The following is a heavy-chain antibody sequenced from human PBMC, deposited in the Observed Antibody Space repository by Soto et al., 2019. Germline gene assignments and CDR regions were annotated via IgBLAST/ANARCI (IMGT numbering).Heavy chain of an antibody. V-gene: IGHV3-23*01. CDR3: AKDRDDYRNYVFDY. J-gene: IGHJ4*02. CDR2: SSGSGSGGST. CDR1: GFTFTNYA. Sequence: PGGSLRLSCAASGFTFTNYAMTWVRQAPGKGLEWVSISSGSGSGGSTNYADSVKGRFTISRDNSKNTLYLQMNSLRVEDTAVYYCAKDRDDYRNYVFDYWGQGNLVTV. D-gene: IGHD4-4*01.